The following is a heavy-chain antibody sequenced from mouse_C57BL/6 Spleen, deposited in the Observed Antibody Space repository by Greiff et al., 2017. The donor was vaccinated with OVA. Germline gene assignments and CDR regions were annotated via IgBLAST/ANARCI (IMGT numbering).Heavy chain of an antibody. V-gene: IGHV1-18*01. J-gene: IGHJ1*03. CDR2: INPNHGGT. CDR3: ARRRYFDV. Sequence: VQLQQSGPELVKPGASVKIPCKASGYTFTDYNMDWVKQSHGKSLEWIGDINPNHGGTIYNQKFKGKATLTVDKSSSTAYMELRSLTSEDTAVYYCARRRYFDVWGTGTTVTVSS. CDR1: GYTFTDYN.